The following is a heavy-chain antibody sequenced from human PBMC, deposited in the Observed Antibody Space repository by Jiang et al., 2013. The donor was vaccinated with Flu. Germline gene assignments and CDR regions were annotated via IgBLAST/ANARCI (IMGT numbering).Heavy chain of an antibody. Sequence: LLKPSETLSLTCTVSGGSVSSGNYYWNWIRQPPGKGLEWIGYIYYSGTTNHNPSLRSRVTISVDTSKNQFSLKLNSVTAADTAVYFCARSGITIFGVVTTFDYWGQGAPVTVSS. D-gene: IGHD3-3*01. CDR2: IYYSGTT. V-gene: IGHV4-61*01. CDR3: ARSGITIFGVVTTFDY. CDR1: GGSVSSGNYY. J-gene: IGHJ4*02.